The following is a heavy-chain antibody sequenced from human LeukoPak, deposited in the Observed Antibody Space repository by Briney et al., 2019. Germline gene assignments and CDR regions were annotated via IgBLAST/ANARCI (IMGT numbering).Heavy chain of an antibody. CDR1: GGSISSYY. V-gene: IGHV4-59*08. D-gene: IGHD3-9*01. J-gene: IGHJ4*02. CDR2: IYYSGST. CDR3: ARHGTYYDILTGYYESYYFDY. Sequence: SETLSLTCTVSGGSISSYYWSRIRQPPGKGLEWIGYIYYSGSTNYNPSLKSRVTISVDTSKNQFSLKLSSVTAADTAVYYCARHGTYYDILTGYYESYYFDYWGQGTLVTVSS.